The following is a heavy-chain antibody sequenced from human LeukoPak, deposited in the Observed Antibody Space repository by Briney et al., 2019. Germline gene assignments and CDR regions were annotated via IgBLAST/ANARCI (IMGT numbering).Heavy chain of an antibody. J-gene: IGHJ6*02. CDR3: ARDYYDSSGYYEGYYYYGMDV. V-gene: IGHV3-11*01. D-gene: IGHD3-22*01. Sequence: GGSPRLSCAASGFTFSDYYMSWIRQAPGKGLEWVSYISSSGSTIYYADSVKGRFTISRDNAKNSLYLQMNSLRAEDTAVYYCARDYYDSSGYYEGYYYYGMDVWGQGTTVTVSS. CDR1: GFTFSDYY. CDR2: ISSSGSTI.